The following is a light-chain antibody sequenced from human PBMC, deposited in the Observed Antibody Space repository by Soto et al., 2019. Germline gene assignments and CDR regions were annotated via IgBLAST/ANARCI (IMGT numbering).Light chain of an antibody. V-gene: IGKV1-12*01. CDR2: TAS. J-gene: IGKJ2*01. Sequence: DIQMTQSPSSVSASVGDRVTITCRASRDINRWLAWYQQKPGKDPKLLIYTASSLQSGVPSRFSGSGSGTDFTLTITSLQPEDFATYYCQQATSFPYTLGQGTKLEIK. CDR1: RDINRW. CDR3: QQATSFPYT.